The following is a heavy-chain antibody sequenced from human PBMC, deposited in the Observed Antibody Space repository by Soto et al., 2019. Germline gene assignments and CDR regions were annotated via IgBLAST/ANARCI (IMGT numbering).Heavy chain of an antibody. CDR1: GGSISSGGYS. Sequence: TSETLSLTCAVSGGSISSGGYSWSWIRQPPGKGLEWIGYIYHSGSTYYKPSLKSRVTISVDRSKNQFSLNLSSVTAADTAVYYCARGGVGTTDYYYYGMDVWGQGTTVTVSS. CDR3: ARGGVGTTDYYYYGMDV. D-gene: IGHD4-4*01. CDR2: IYHSGST. J-gene: IGHJ6*02. V-gene: IGHV4-30-2*01.